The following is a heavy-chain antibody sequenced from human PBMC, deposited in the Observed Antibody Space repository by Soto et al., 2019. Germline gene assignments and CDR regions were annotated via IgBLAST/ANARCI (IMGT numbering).Heavy chain of an antibody. J-gene: IGHJ6*02. Sequence: QVQLVQSGAEVKKPGASVKVSCTASGYTFTSYGISWVRQAPGQGLEWMGWIGAYNGNTNYAQKVQGRVTMTTDTSTRKIYMELRSLTSDDTAVYYCARVRAELGYCSGASCLPYYYGMDVWGQGTTVTVSS. V-gene: IGHV1-18*04. CDR1: GYTFTSYG. D-gene: IGHD2-15*01. CDR3: ARVRAELGYCSGASCLPYYYGMDV. CDR2: IGAYNGNT.